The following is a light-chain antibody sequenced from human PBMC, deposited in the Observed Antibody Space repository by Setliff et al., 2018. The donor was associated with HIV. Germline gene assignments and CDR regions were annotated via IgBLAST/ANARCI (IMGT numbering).Light chain of an antibody. J-gene: IGLJ1*01. CDR1: SSDVGGYNY. CDR3: SSYTSSTTLPYV. V-gene: IGLV2-14*03. Sequence: SVLTQPASVSAAPGLAITISCTGTSSDVGGYNYVSWYRQHPGKAPKLMIYDVSNRPSGVSNRFSGSKSGNTASLTISGLQAEDEADYYCSSYTSSTTLPYVFGTGTKVTVL. CDR2: DVS.